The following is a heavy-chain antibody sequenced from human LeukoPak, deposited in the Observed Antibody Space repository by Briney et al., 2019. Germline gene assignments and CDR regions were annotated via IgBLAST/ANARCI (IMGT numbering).Heavy chain of an antibody. J-gene: IGHJ4*02. Sequence: ASVKVSCKASGYTFTSYGISWVRQAPGQGLEWMGWISAYNGNTNYAQKLQGRVTMTTDTSTSTAYMELRSLRSDDTAVYYCARITYYDILTRSYYFDYWGRGTLVTVSS. V-gene: IGHV1-18*01. D-gene: IGHD3-9*01. CDR2: ISAYNGNT. CDR3: ARITYYDILTRSYYFDY. CDR1: GYTFTSYG.